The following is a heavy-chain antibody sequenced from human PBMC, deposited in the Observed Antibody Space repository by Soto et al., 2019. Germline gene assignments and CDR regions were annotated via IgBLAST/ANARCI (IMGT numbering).Heavy chain of an antibody. D-gene: IGHD3-16*01. CDR2: ISYDGSNK. Sequence: QVQLVESGGGVVQPGRSLRLSCAASGFTFSSYGMHWVRQAPGKGLEGVAVISYDGSNKYYADSVKGRFTISRDNSKNTLYLQMNSLRAEDTAVYYCAKGLGVFGGSWGQGTLVTVSS. V-gene: IGHV3-30*18. J-gene: IGHJ4*02. CDR3: AKGLGVFGGS. CDR1: GFTFSSYG.